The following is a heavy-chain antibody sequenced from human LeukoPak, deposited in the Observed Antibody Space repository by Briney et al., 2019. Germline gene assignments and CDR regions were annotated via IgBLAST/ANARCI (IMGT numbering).Heavy chain of an antibody. V-gene: IGHV4-59*01. CDR3: ARGRLSPSAFRPFEH. CDR2: IFYSGNT. Sequence: SETLSLTCSVSGDSITTSYWDWIRQPPGQGLEWIGSIFYSGNTKYNPDLQSRVTISVDTAKNPFSLEVNSVTAAATAVSYCARGRLSPSAFRPFEHWGRGTLVTVSS. J-gene: IGHJ4*02. CDR1: GDSITTSY. D-gene: IGHD2/OR15-2a*01.